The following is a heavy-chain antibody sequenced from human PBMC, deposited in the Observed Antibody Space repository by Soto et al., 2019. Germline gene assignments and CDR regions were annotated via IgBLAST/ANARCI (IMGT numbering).Heavy chain of an antibody. CDR2: IFYSGST. V-gene: IGHV4-59*01. CDR3: VTGGDGYRFDY. D-gene: IGHD2-21*02. CDR1: GDSINNDY. J-gene: IGHJ4*02. Sequence: SETLSLTCTVSGDSINNDYWSWIRQPPGRGLEWIGYIFYSGSTNYNPSLKSRVTMSVDRSKNHFSLKLTSVTAADTAVYYCVTGGDGYRFDYRGQGTLVTVSS.